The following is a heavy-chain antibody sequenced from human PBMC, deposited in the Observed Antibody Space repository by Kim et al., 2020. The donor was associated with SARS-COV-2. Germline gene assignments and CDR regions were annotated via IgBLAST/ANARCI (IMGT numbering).Heavy chain of an antibody. J-gene: IGHJ4*02. Sequence: AQKLQGRVTMTTDTSTSTAYMELRSLRSDDTAVYYCARSGLYGSGSPIDYWGQGTLVTVSS. V-gene: IGHV1-18*01. CDR3: ARSGLYGSGSPIDY. D-gene: IGHD3-10*01.